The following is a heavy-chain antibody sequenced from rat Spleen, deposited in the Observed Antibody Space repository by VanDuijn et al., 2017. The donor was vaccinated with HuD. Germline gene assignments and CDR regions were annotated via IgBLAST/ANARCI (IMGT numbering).Heavy chain of an antibody. Sequence: EVQLVESDGGLVQPGRSLKFSCAASGFIFSDYYMAWVRQAPTKGLEWVASITNTGGSTYYPDSVKGRFTISRDNAKSTLSLQMDSLRSEDTATYYCARRHYGYTDYFDYWGQGVMVTVSS. V-gene: IGHV5-25*01. D-gene: IGHD1-9*01. CDR3: ARRHYGYTDYFDY. J-gene: IGHJ2*01. CDR2: ITNTGGST. CDR1: GFIFSDYY.